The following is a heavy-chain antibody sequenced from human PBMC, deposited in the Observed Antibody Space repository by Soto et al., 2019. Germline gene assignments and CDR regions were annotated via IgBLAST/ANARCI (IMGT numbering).Heavy chain of an antibody. V-gene: IGHV4-39*01. Sequence: QLQLQESGPGLMKPSETLSLTCTVSGGSISSSSYYWGWIRQPPGKGLEWIGSIYYSGSTYYNPSLKSRVTISVDTSKNQFSLKLSSVTAADTAVYYCASRFWSDAFDIWGQGTMVTVSS. J-gene: IGHJ3*02. CDR1: GGSISSSSYY. D-gene: IGHD3-3*01. CDR2: IYYSGST. CDR3: ASRFWSDAFDI.